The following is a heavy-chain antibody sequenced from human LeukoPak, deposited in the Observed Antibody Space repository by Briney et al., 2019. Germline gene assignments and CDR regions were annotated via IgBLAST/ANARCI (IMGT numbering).Heavy chain of an antibody. V-gene: IGHV3-74*03. CDR1: GFTFSSYW. Sequence: GGSLRLSCAASGFTFSSYWMHWVRQAPGKGLVWVSRIRTDGTITTYADSVKGRFSISRDNAKNTLYLQVNSLRAEDTAVYYCAKARGAMVTGDYWGQGTLVTVSS. D-gene: IGHD5-18*01. CDR2: IRTDGTIT. CDR3: AKARGAMVTGDY. J-gene: IGHJ4*02.